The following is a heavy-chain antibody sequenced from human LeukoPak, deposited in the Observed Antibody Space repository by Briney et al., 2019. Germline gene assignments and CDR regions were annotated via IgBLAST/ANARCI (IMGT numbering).Heavy chain of an antibody. CDR2: ISGSGGST. J-gene: IGHJ3*02. Sequence: GGSLRLSCAASGFTFSSYAMSWVRQAPGKGLEWVSAISGSGGSTYYADSVKGRFTISRDNSKNTLYLQMNSLRAEDTAVYYCAKDPPYQLLYQNAFDIWGQGTMVTVSS. CDR3: AKDPPYQLLYQNAFDI. D-gene: IGHD2-2*01. V-gene: IGHV3-23*01. CDR1: GFTFSSYA.